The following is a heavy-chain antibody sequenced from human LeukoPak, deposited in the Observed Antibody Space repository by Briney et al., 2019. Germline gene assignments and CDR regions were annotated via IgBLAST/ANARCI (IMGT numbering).Heavy chain of an antibody. CDR3: ASRVGVAGTFDAFDL. Sequence: RGESLKISCATSGYNFPRHWIGWVRQMPGKGLEYVGVIFPDDSDTRYSPSSEGHVTISADTSINTAYLEWRSLQASDTAIYFCASRVGVAGTFDAFDLWGQGTMVIVSS. D-gene: IGHD2-21*02. CDR2: IFPDDSDT. J-gene: IGHJ3*01. V-gene: IGHV5-51*01. CDR1: GYNFPRHW.